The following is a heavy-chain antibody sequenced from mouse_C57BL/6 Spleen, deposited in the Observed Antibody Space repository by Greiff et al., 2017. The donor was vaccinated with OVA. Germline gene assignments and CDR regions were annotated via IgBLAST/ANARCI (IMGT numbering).Heavy chain of an antibody. CDR2: INPNYGTT. Sequence: EVQLQQSGPELVKPGASVKISCKASGYSFTDYNMNWVKQSNGKSLEWIGVINPNYGTTSYNQQFEGKATLTVDKASSTAYMQLHRLTSEDSAVYFWALDDYDEYYYAMDYWGQGTSVTVSS. V-gene: IGHV1-39*01. D-gene: IGHD2-4*01. J-gene: IGHJ4*01. CDR3: ALDDYDEYYYAMDY. CDR1: GYSFTDYN.